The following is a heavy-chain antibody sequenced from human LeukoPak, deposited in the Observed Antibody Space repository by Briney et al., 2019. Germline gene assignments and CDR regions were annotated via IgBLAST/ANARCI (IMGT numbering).Heavy chain of an antibody. CDR1: GGSIGRYY. V-gene: IGHV4-59*01. CDR2: IYYGGNT. J-gene: IGHJ6*03. CDR3: ARGTISMDV. Sequence: SETLSLTCTVSGGSIGRYYWSWIRQPPGKGLEWIGYIYYGGNTDHNPSLKSRVSISVDTSKNQVSLRLTSVTAADTAVYYCARGTISMDVWGRGTTVTISS. D-gene: IGHD3-9*01.